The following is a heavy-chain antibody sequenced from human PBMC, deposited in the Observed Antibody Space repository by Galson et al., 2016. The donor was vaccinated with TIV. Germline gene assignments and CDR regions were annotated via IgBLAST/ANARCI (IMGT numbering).Heavy chain of an antibody. CDR1: GFTFSKYG. J-gene: IGHJ6*02. CDR3: EKVSLCGDYDRWEHYYYYGLDV. CDR2: ITGGGGTT. D-gene: IGHD4-17*01. V-gene: IGHV3-23*01. Sequence: SLRLSCAASGFTFSKYGMLWVRQAPGKGLEWVSVITGGGGTTDYADSVKGRFTISRDNSENTLYLQLSGLRAEDTGVYYCEKVSLCGDYDRWEHYYYYGLDVWGQGTTVTVSS.